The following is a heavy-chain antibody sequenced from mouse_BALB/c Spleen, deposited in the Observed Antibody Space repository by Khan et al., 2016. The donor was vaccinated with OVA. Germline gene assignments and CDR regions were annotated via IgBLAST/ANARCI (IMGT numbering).Heavy chain of an antibody. Sequence: QVQLKQSGAELVRPGVSVKISCKGSGYTFTDYAMHWVKQSHAKSLEWIGVISTYYGDASYNQKFKGKATMTVDKSSSTAYMELARLTSEDAAIDYGGRGSGNSGFAYWGQGTLVTVSA. D-gene: IGHD1-3*01. CDR1: GYTFTDYA. V-gene: IGHV1S137*01. CDR3: GRGSGNSGFAY. J-gene: IGHJ3*01. CDR2: ISTYYGDA.